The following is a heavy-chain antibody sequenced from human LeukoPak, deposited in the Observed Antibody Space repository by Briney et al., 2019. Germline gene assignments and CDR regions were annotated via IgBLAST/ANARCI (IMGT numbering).Heavy chain of an antibody. CDR1: GGSFSGYY. CDR3: ARGGSWDFWSDNALRFDP. J-gene: IGHJ5*02. CDR2: INHSGST. Sequence: SETLSLTCAVYGGSFSGYYWSWIRQPPGKGLEWIGEINHSGSTNYNPSLKSRVAISVDTSKNQFSLKLSSVTAADTAVYYCARGGSWDFWSDNALRFDPWGQGTLVTVSS. D-gene: IGHD3-3*01. V-gene: IGHV4-34*01.